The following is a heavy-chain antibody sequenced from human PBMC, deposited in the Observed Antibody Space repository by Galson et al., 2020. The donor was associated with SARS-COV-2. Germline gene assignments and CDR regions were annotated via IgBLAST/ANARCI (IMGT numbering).Heavy chain of an antibody. J-gene: IGHJ4*02. V-gene: IGHV3-33*01. D-gene: IGHD6-13*01. CDR3: ARSVRSRWARDY. Sequence: GGSLRLSCAASGFTFSSYGMHWVRQAPGKGLEWVAVLWYDGSNKYYADSVKGRFTISRDNSKNTLYLQMNSLRAEDPAVYYCARSVRSRWARDYWGQGTLGTVSS. CDR2: LWYDGSNK. CDR1: GFTFSSYG.